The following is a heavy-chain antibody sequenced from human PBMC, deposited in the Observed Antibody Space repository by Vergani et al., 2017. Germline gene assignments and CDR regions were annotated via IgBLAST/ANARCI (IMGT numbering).Heavy chain of an antibody. CDR3: AREAQGCSGECSQYYYYYMDV. D-gene: IGHD2-21*01. CDR1: GGSISSYY. V-gene: IGHV4-59*08. J-gene: IGHJ6*03. Sequence: QVQLQESGPGLVKPSETLSLTCTVSGGSISSYYWSWIRQPPGKGLEWIGYIYYSGSTNYNPSLKSRVTMSVDTAKNQFSLKLSSVTAADTAVYYCAREAQGCSGECSQYYYYYMDVWGKGTTVTVSS. CDR2: IYYSGST.